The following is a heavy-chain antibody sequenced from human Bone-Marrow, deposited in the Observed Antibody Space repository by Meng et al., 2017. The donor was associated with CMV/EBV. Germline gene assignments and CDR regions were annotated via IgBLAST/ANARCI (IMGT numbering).Heavy chain of an antibody. V-gene: IGHV3-64*02. CDR1: GFTFSTYA. J-gene: IGHJ4*02. D-gene: IGHD5-24*01. CDR2: ISSNGGST. CDR3: ARDGGDGYMIYYFDY. Sequence: GESLKISCAASGFTFSTYAMHWVRQAPGKGLEYVSSISSNGGSTYYAESVKGRFTISRDNSKNTLYLQMGSLRAEDMAVYYCARDGGDGYMIYYFDYWGQGTLVTSPQ.